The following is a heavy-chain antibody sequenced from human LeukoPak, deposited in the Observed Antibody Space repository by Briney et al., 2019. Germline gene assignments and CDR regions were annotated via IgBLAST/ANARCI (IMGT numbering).Heavy chain of an antibody. J-gene: IGHJ4*02. V-gene: IGHV3-21*01. D-gene: IGHD6-6*01. CDR1: GFTFSSYS. CDR2: ISSSSSYI. Sequence: GGSLRLSCAASGFTFSSYSMNWVRQAPGKGLEWVSSISSSSSYIYYAGSVKGRFTISRDNAKNSLYLQMNSLRAEDTAVHYCARDLFSSSSDGEYYFDYWGQGTLVTVSS. CDR3: ARDLFSSSSDGEYYFDY.